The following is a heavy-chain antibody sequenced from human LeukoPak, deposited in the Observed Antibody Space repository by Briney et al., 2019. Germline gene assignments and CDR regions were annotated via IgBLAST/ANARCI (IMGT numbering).Heavy chain of an antibody. CDR1: GFTFNSYG. V-gene: IGHV3-30*02. CDR2: IGYDGSNK. CDR3: ARGPAARGKGEYYFDY. Sequence: GGSLRLSCAASGFTFNSYGMHWVRQAPGKALEGVAFIGYDGSNKYYADSVKGRFTISRDNSKNTLYLQMNSLRAEDTAVYYCARGPAARGKGEYYFDYWGQGTLVTVSS. D-gene: IGHD6-6*01. J-gene: IGHJ4*02.